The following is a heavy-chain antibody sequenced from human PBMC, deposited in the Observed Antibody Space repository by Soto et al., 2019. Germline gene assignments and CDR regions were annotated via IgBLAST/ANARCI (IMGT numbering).Heavy chain of an antibody. CDR3: ARDPLYSSSWSYDY. V-gene: IGHV1-46*01. Sequence: ASVKVSCKASGYTLTSYYMHWVRQAPGQGLEWVGIINPSGGDTSYAQKFQGRVTMTGDTSTSTVYMELTSLRYEDTAVYYCARDPLYSSSWSYDYWGQGTRVTVSS. D-gene: IGHD6-13*01. CDR1: GYTLTSYY. J-gene: IGHJ4*02. CDR2: INPSGGDT.